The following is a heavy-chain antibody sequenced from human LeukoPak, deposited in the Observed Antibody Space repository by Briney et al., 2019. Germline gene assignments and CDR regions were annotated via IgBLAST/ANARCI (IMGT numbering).Heavy chain of an antibody. Sequence: GGSLRLSCAASGFTFRTYAMSWVRQAPGKGLEWVAVIWYDGSNKYYADSVKGRFTISRDNAKNSLYLQMNSLRVEDTAVYYCAREVVVVPDYYYYGLDVWGQGTTVTVSS. CDR3: AREVVVVPDYYYYGLDV. CDR1: GFTFRTYA. V-gene: IGHV3-33*08. J-gene: IGHJ6*02. CDR2: IWYDGSNK. D-gene: IGHD2-2*01.